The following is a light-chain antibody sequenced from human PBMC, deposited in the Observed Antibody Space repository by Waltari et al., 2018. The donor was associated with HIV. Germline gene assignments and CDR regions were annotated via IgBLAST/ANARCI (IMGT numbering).Light chain of an antibody. CDR3: QSYDSSLSGAV. CDR1: SSNIGAGYD. V-gene: IGLV1-40*01. CDR2: NNN. J-gene: IGLJ3*02. Sequence: QSVLTQPPSVSGAPGQRVTISCTGSSSNIGAGYDVHWYQQLPGTAPKLLIFNNNKRPSGVPDRFSASKPDTSASLAITGLQAEDEADYYCQSYDSSLSGAVFGGGTKLTVL.